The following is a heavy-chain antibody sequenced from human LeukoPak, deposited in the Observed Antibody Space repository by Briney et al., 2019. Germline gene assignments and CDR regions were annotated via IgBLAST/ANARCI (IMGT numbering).Heavy chain of an antibody. D-gene: IGHD6-13*01. Sequence: GGSLRLSCAASGFTFSAYTMAWVRQAPGRGLEWVSSVSAVSNYIYYADSVKGRFTISRDNAEDSLYLQMNSLKAEDTAVYYCARMGPTRARVSSSWFPYYFDYWGQGTLVTVSS. CDR3: ARMGPTRARVSSSWFPYYFDY. V-gene: IGHV3-21*01. J-gene: IGHJ4*02. CDR1: GFTFSAYT. CDR2: VSAVSNYI.